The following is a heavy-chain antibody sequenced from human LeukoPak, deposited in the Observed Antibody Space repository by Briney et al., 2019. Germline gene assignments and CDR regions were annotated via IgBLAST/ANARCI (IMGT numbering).Heavy chain of an antibody. J-gene: IGHJ4*02. CDR1: GYTLTELS. V-gene: IGHV1-24*01. CDR3: ARYLLAAAYFDY. CDR2: FDPEDGET. D-gene: IGHD6-13*01. Sequence: ASVKVSCKVSGYTLTELSMHWVRQAPGKGLEWMGGFDPEDGETIYAQKFQGRVTMTEDTSTDTAYMELSSLRSEDTAVYYCARYLLAAAYFDYWGQGTLVTVSS.